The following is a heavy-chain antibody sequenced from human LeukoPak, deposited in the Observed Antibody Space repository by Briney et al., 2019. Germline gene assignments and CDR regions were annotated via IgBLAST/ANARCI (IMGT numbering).Heavy chain of an antibody. CDR3: TTDFWSGYSIFDY. CDR1: GFTFSNAW. V-gene: IGHV3-15*01. Sequence: GGSLRLSCAASGFTFSNAWMSWVRQAPGKGLEWVGRVKSKTDSGTIDYAAPVKGRFTISRDDSKNTLYLQMNSLKTEDTAVYYCTTDFWSGYSIFDYWGQGTLVTVSS. D-gene: IGHD3-3*01. CDR2: VKSKTDSGTI. J-gene: IGHJ4*02.